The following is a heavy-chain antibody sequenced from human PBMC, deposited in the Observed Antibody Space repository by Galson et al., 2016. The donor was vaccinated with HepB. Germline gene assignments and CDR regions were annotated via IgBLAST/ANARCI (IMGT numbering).Heavy chain of an antibody. D-gene: IGHD2-21*01. J-gene: IGHJ4*02. CDR2: ISSDGVYT. Sequence: SLRLSCAASGFIFNSYSMNWVRQAPGKGLEWVSSISSDGVYTYYADSLKGRFSISRDNAKNSLFLQMSSLRAEDTAMYYCARDYFCVGASCRGERGRFDYWGQGALVTVSS. V-gene: IGHV3-21*01. CDR3: ARDYFCVGASCRGERGRFDY. CDR1: GFIFNSYS.